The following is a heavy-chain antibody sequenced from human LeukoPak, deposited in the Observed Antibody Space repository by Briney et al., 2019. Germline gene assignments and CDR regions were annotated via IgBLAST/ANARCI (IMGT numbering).Heavy chain of an antibody. CDR2: INHSGST. CDR1: GGSFSGYY. D-gene: IGHD6-19*01. V-gene: IGHV4-34*01. Sequence: SETLSLTCAVYGGSFSGYYWSWIRQPPGKGLEWIGEINHSGSTNYNPSLKSRVTISVDTSKNQFSLKLSSVTAADTAAYYCARENAKQWLVHPGNYGMDVWGQGTTVTVSS. CDR3: ARENAKQWLVHPGNYGMDV. J-gene: IGHJ6*02.